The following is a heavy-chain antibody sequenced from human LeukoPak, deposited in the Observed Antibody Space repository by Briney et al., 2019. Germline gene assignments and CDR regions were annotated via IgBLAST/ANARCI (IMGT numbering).Heavy chain of an antibody. Sequence: SETLSLTCAVYGGSISGYYWSWIRQPPGKGLEWVGEIHYTGGTSYNPSLKSRATISIDTSKNQFSLQLNSVTPEDTAVYYCARTPLRIAAAGTPHYYYYGMDVWGQGTTVTVSS. CDR3: ARTPLRIAAAGTPHYYYYGMDV. CDR2: IHYTGGT. D-gene: IGHD6-13*01. J-gene: IGHJ6*02. V-gene: IGHV4-34*01. CDR1: GGSISGYY.